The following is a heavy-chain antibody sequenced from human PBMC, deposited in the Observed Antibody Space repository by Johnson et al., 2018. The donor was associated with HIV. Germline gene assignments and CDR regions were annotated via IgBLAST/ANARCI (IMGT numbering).Heavy chain of an antibody. D-gene: IGHD6-19*01. CDR3: ARVLAVAGTTPVAFDI. J-gene: IGHJ3*02. Sequence: EVQLVESGGGVVRPGGSLRLSCAASGFTFDDYGMNWVRQTPGKGLEWVSGITWNGVSTGYADSVKGRFTISRDNSKNTLYLQMNSLRAEDTAVYYCARVLAVAGTTPVAFDIWGQGTMVTVSS. CDR1: GFTFDDYG. CDR2: ITWNGVST. V-gene: IGHV3-20*04.